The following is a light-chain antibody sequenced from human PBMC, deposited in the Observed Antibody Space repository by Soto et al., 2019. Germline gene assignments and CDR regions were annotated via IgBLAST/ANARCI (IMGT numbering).Light chain of an antibody. J-gene: IGKJ2*01. CDR2: ATS. CDR3: QHSYSSPT. Sequence: DIQVTQSPSSLSASVGDRVTITCRASQNIFTYLNWYQQRPGQAPNLLIYATSNLQSGVPSRFSRSGSGTDLTLPISSLQPEDFATYYCQHSYSSPTFGQGTMVEIK. V-gene: IGKV1-39*01. CDR1: QNIFTY.